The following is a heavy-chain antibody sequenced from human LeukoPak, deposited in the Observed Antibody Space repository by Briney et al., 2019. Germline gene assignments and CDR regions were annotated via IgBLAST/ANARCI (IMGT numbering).Heavy chain of an antibody. CDR3: ARAGHTAMVPKPDY. J-gene: IGHJ4*02. Sequence: PGGSLRLSCAASGFTVSSNYMSWVRQAPGKGLEWVSYISSSGSTIYYADSVKGRFTISRDNAKNSLYLQMNSLRAEDTAVYYCARAGHTAMVPKPDYWGQGTLVTVSS. CDR2: ISSSGSTI. V-gene: IGHV3-11*01. CDR1: GFTVSSNY. D-gene: IGHD5-18*01.